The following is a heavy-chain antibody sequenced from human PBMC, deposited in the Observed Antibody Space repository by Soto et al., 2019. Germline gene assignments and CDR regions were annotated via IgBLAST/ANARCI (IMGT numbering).Heavy chain of an antibody. D-gene: IGHD3-16*01. V-gene: IGHV4-4*02. J-gene: IGHJ4*02. Sequence: QVQLQESGPGLVKPSGTLSLSCAVSGGSISSSHWWTWVRQPPGKGLGWIGEIYHSGSTNYNPSLKSRVTISVDTSRNQFSLNLSYVTAADTAVYYCGRSGGGEDYWGQGILVTVSS. CDR1: GGSISSSHW. CDR3: GRSGGGEDY. CDR2: IYHSGST.